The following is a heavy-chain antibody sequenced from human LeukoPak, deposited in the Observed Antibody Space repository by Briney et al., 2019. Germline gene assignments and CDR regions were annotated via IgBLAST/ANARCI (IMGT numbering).Heavy chain of an antibody. CDR3: ARDYYYGSGSTFDL. D-gene: IGHD3-10*01. CDR1: GGRVSRNSGA. CDR2: TYYRSKWYN. V-gene: IGHV6-1*01. J-gene: IGHJ2*01. Sequence: SQDLSPPIAISGGRVSRNSGAWKWGRASPKRGLEGVGRTYYRSKWYNDYAVSVKSRITINPDTSKNQFSLQLNSVTPEDTAVYYCARDYYYGSGSTFDLWGRGTLVTVSS.